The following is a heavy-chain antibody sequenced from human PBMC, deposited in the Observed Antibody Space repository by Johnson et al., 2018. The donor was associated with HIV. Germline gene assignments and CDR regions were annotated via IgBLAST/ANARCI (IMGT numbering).Heavy chain of an antibody. Sequence: QVQLMESGGGVVQPGGSLRFSCAASGFSFSSYGMHWVRQAPGKGLEWVTFIRYDGRNKYYADSVKGRFSISRDNSKNTLYLQMNILRAEDTAVYYCAKDGRVGGGAFDIWDQGTMVTVSS. D-gene: IGHD2-15*01. CDR3: AKDGRVGGGAFDI. CDR2: IRYDGRNK. J-gene: IGHJ3*02. CDR1: GFSFSSYG. V-gene: IGHV3-30*02.